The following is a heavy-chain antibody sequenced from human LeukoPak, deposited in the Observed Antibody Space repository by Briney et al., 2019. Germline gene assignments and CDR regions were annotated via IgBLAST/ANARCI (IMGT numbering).Heavy chain of an antibody. CDR1: GFTFSSYS. CDR3: ARGSGYYDSSGYYLPDY. Sequence: GGSLRLSCAASGFTFSSYSMNWVRQAPGKGREWGSSISSSSSYIYYADSVKGRFSIYRDNAKNSLYLQMNSLRAEDTAVYYCARGSGYYDSSGYYLPDYWGQGTLVTVSS. J-gene: IGHJ4*02. CDR2: ISSSSSYI. D-gene: IGHD3-22*01. V-gene: IGHV3-21*01.